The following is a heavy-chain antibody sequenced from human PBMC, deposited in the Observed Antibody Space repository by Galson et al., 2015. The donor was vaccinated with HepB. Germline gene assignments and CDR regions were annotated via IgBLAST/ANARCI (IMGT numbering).Heavy chain of an antibody. CDR2: IIPILGIA. J-gene: IGHJ5*02. Sequence: SVKVSCKASGGTFSSYAISWVRQAPGQGLEWMGRIIPILGIANYAQKFQGRVTITADKSTSTAYMELSSLRSEDTAVYYCARVTAVRWFDPWGQGTLVTVSS. CDR3: ARVTAVRWFDP. D-gene: IGHD2-21*02. V-gene: IGHV1-69*04. CDR1: GGTFSSYA.